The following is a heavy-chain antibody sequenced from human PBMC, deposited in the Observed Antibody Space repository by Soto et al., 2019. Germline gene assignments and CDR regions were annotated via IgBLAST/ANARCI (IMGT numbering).Heavy chain of an antibody. V-gene: IGHV4-61*01. D-gene: IGHD4-17*01. Sequence: SETLSLTCSVSGGSVSDKTYYWSWIRQPPGKRLEWIGYVYYSGTTNYNPSLKSRVTIPVDLSKNRFSLRLSSVTTADTALYSCARTTAVPNTLRSRYFFDYWGQGTLVTVSS. CDR3: ARTTAVPNTLRSRYFFDY. J-gene: IGHJ4*02. CDR1: GGSVSDKTYY. CDR2: VYYSGTT.